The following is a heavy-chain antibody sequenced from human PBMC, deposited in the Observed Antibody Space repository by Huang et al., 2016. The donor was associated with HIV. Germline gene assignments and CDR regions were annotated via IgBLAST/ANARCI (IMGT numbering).Heavy chain of an antibody. J-gene: IGHJ3*02. CDR1: GFTFSDYS. CDR2: ISGSSTYI. CDR3: ARRYNWNYVAHGFDI. Sequence: EVQLVESGGGLVRPGGSLTLSCAASGFTFSDYSMSWVRQAPGKGREWVSHISGSSTYIYYGDSVKGRFAISRDNAKNLLFLQMNSLRAEDTALYYCARRYNWNYVAHGFDIWGQGTMVTVSS. V-gene: IGHV3-21*06. D-gene: IGHD1-7*01.